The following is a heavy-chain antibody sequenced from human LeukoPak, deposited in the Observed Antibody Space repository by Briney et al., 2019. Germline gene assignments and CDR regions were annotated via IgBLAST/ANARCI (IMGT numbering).Heavy chain of an antibody. J-gene: IGHJ4*02. CDR2: INPNSGGT. CDR1: GGTFSSYA. V-gene: IGHV1-2*02. Sequence: ASVKVSCKASGGTFSSYAISWVRQAPGQGLEWMGWINPNSGGTNYAQKFQGRVTMTRDTSISTAYMELSRLRSDDTAVYYCARELAWELRLDYWGQGTLVTVSS. CDR3: ARELAWELRLDY. D-gene: IGHD1-26*01.